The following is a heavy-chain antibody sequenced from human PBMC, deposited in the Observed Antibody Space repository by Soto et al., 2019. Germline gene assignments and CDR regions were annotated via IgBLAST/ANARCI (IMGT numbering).Heavy chain of an antibody. CDR1: GGTFSSYA. V-gene: IGHV1-69*01. Sequence: QVQLVQSGAEVKKPGSSVKVSCKASGGTFSSYAISWVRQAPGQGLEWMGGIIPIFGTANYTQKFQGRVTITADESTSTAYMELSSLRSEDTAVYYCVVSSTSSYLNPYYYGMDVWGQGTTVTVSS. J-gene: IGHJ6*02. D-gene: IGHD2-2*01. CDR3: VVSSTSSYLNPYYYGMDV. CDR2: IIPIFGTA.